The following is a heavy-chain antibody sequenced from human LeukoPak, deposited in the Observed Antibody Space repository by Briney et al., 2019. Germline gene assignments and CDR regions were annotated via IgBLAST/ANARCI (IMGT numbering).Heavy chain of an antibody. CDR3: SSWVNGSGSSLGFDN. CDR2: IRSRPYGGTT. V-gene: IGHV3-49*04. Sequence: PGGSLRLSCAASGFTFSDYYMSWVRQAPGQGLEWVGFIRSRPYGGTTEYAAPVKGRFIISRDDSKSIAYLQMNSLKTEDTALYYCSSWVNGSGSSLGFDNWGQGTLVTVSS. D-gene: IGHD3-10*01. CDR1: GFTFSDYY. J-gene: IGHJ4*02.